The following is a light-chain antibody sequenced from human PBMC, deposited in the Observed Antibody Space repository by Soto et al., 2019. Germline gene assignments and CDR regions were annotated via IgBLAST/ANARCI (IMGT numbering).Light chain of an antibody. CDR2: DVS. Sequence: QSALTQPASVSVSPGQSITISCTGTSRDVGAYNYVSWYQQHPGKAPKLMIYDVSNRPPGVSNRFSGSKSGNTASLTISGLQAEDEADYYCSSYTISTTVIFGGGTKVTVL. V-gene: IGLV2-14*01. J-gene: IGLJ2*01. CDR1: SRDVGAYNY. CDR3: SSYTISTTVI.